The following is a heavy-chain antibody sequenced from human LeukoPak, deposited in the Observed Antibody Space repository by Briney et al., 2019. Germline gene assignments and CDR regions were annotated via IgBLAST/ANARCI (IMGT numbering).Heavy chain of an antibody. CDR2: IKQDGSES. J-gene: IGHJ4*02. CDR1: GFTFSSYW. V-gene: IGHV3-7*01. Sequence: GGSLRLSCAASGFTFSSYWMNWVRQAPGKGLEWVANIKQDGSESHLVDSVKGRFTISRDNAKNSLYMQMNSLRVEDTAVYYCARNWSPYDYWGQGTLVTVSS. CDR3: ARNWSPYDY.